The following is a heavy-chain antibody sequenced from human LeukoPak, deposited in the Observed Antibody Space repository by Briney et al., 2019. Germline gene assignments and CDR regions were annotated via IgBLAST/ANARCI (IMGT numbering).Heavy chain of an antibody. CDR1: GGTFSSYA. CDR3: ARAYSGWDYYFDY. Sequence: ASVTVSCKASGGTFSSYAISWVRQAPGQGLEWMGGIIPIFGTANYAQKFQGRVTITADESTSTAYMELSSLRSEDTAVYYCARAYSGWDYYFDYWGQGTLVTVSS. CDR2: IIPIFGTA. V-gene: IGHV1-69*13. D-gene: IGHD6-19*01. J-gene: IGHJ4*02.